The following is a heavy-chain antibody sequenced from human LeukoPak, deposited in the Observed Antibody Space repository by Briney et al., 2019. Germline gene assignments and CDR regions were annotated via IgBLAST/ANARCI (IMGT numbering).Heavy chain of an antibody. CDR2: IYYSGST. J-gene: IGHJ6*02. V-gene: IGHV4-61*08. D-gene: IGHD2-2*01. Sequence: SETLSLTCTVSGGSISSGGYYWSWIRQPPGKGLEWIGYIYYSGSTNYNPSLKSRVTISVDTSKNQFSLKLSSVTAADTAVYYCARGGVVVPAALYYYYYGMDVWGQGTTVTVSS. CDR3: ARGGVVVPAALYYYYYGMDV. CDR1: GGSISSGGYY.